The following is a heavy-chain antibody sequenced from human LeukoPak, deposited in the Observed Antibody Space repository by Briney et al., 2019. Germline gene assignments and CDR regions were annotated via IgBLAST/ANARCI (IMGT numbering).Heavy chain of an antibody. Sequence: PGGSLRLSCAASGFTFSSYAMHWVRQAPGQGLEWMGWISAYNGNTNYAQKLQGRVTMTTDTSTSTAYMELRSLRSDDTAVYYCARDPQRRLGALYYYYYYYMDVWGKGTTVTVSS. J-gene: IGHJ6*03. CDR3: ARDPQRRLGALYYYYYYYMDV. V-gene: IGHV1-18*01. CDR1: GFTFSSYA. CDR2: ISAYNGNT. D-gene: IGHD5-24*01.